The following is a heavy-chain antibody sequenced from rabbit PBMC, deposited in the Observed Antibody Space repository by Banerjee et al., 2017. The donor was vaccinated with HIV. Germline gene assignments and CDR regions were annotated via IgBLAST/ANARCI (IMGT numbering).Heavy chain of an antibody. D-gene: IGHD1-1*01. J-gene: IGHJ4*01. CDR3: ARTYSSGYYAYFNL. CDR2: IYTGDGDT. CDR1: GFSFSSGSW. V-gene: IGHV1S45*01. Sequence: QQQLVESGGGLVKPGASLTLTCKASGFSFSSGSWICWVRQAPGKGLEWIACIYTGDGDTYYASWAKGRFTISKTSSTTVTLQMTSLTAADTATYFCARTYSSGYYAYFNLWGPGTLVTVS.